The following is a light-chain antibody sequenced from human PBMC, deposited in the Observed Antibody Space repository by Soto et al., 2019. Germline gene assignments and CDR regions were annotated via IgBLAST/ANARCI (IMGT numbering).Light chain of an antibody. Sequence: DIQLTQSPSTLSASVGDRVTITCRASQSISTWLAWYQQKPGKAPNLLIYKASTLESGVPSRFSGSGSGTEFTLTISSLQPDDFATYYGQQYNSFSAYSFGQGTKLEIK. CDR2: KAS. CDR3: QQYNSFSAYS. V-gene: IGKV1-5*03. CDR1: QSISTW. J-gene: IGKJ2*03.